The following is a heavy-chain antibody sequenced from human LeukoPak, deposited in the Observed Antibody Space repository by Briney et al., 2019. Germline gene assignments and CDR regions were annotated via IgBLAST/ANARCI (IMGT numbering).Heavy chain of an antibody. Sequence: SETLSLTCTVSGGSISSSSYYWGWIRQPPGKGLEWIGSIYYSGSTYYNPSLKSRVTISVDTSKNQFSLKLSSVTAADTAVYYCAGRSSSWYYYYYMDVWGKGTTVTVSS. CDR1: GGSISSSSYY. D-gene: IGHD6-13*01. CDR2: IYYSGST. CDR3: AGRSSSWYYYYYMDV. V-gene: IGHV4-39*07. J-gene: IGHJ6*03.